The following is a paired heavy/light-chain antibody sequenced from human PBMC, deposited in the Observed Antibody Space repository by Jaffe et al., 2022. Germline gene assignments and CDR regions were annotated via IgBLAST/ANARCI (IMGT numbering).Heavy chain of an antibody. V-gene: IGHV4-61*02. CDR3: ARAAVVGAVNWFDP. CDR1: GGSISSGSYY. D-gene: IGHD1-26*01. CDR2: IYTSGST. J-gene: IGHJ5*02. Sequence: QVQLQESGPGLVKPSQTLSLTCTLSGGSISSGSYYWNWIRQPAGKGLEWIGRIYTSGSTNYNPSLKSRVTISLDTSKNQFSLMLSSVTAADTAVYHCARAAVVGAVNWFDPWGQGTLVSVSS.
Light chain of an antibody. V-gene: IGKV4-1*01. CDR1: QSVLHSSNNNNY. J-gene: IGKJ4*01. Sequence: DIVMTQSPDSLAVSLGERATINCKSSQSVLHSSNNNNYLAWYQQKPGQPPNLLIYWASTRESGVPDRFSGSGSGTDFTLTISSLQAEDVAVYYCQQYYNTPPTFGGGTKVEIK. CDR2: WAS. CDR3: QQYYNTPPT.